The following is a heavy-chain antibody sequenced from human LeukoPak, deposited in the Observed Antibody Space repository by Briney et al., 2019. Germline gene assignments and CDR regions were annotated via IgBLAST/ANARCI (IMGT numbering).Heavy chain of an antibody. J-gene: IGHJ3*02. V-gene: IGHV1-18*01. CDR1: GYTFTSYG. CDR3: ARDHKDDYGGNPSQGAFDI. D-gene: IGHD4-23*01. Sequence: GASVKVSCTASGYTFTSYGISWVRQAPGQGLEWMGWISGYNGNTNYAQKLQGRVTMTTDTSTSTAYMELRSLRSDDTAVYYCARDHKDDYGGNPSQGAFDIWGQGTMVTVSS. CDR2: ISGYNGNT.